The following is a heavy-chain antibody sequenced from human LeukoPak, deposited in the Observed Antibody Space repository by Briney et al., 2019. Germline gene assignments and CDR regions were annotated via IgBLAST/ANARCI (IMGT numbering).Heavy chain of an antibody. Sequence: GGSLRLSCAASGFTFSSYAMSWVRQAPGKGLEWVSAISGSGGSTYYADSLKGRFTISRDNSKNTLYLQMNSLRAEDTAVYYCAKSYHYDSSGRESEWGQGTMVTVSS. CDR3: AKSYHYDSSGRESE. CDR2: ISGSGGST. J-gene: IGHJ3*01. CDR1: GFTFSSYA. V-gene: IGHV3-23*01. D-gene: IGHD3-22*01.